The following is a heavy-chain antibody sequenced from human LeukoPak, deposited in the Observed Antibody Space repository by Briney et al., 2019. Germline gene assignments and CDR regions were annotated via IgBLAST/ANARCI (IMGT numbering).Heavy chain of an antibody. V-gene: IGHV3-23*01. D-gene: IGHD3-10*01. CDR1: GFTFSSYA. CDR2: ISGSGGST. Sequence: PGGSLRLSCAASGFTFSSYAMSWVRQAPGKGLEWVSAISGSGGSTYYADSVKGRFTISRDNSKNTLYLQVNSLRAEDTAVYYCAKVDGSGPYYYYGMDVWGQGTTVTVSS. CDR3: AKVDGSGPYYYYGMDV. J-gene: IGHJ6*02.